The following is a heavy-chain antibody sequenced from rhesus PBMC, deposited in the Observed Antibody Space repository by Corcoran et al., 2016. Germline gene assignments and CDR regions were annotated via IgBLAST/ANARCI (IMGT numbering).Heavy chain of an antibody. Sequence: QVQLVQSGAEVKKPGSSVKVSCKASGYTFTDYYMHCVRQAPRQGLEWMGWINPYNGNTKYAQEFQGRVTMTRDTSTSTAYMELSSLRSEDTAVYYCASSYDSGYYMRFDYWGQGVLVTVSS. CDR2: INPYNGNT. V-gene: IGHV1S2*01. D-gene: IGHD3-28*01. J-gene: IGHJ4*01. CDR1: GYTFTDYY. CDR3: ASSYDSGYYMRFDY.